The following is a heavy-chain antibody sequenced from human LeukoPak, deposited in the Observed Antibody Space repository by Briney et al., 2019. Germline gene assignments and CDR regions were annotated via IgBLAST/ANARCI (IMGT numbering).Heavy chain of an antibody. CDR3: ARGPYYCTGASCRCPFDF. CDR1: GGSVSSNSFY. D-gene: IGHD2-8*02. CDR2: IYYNGNT. Sequence: SETLSLTCSVSGGSVSSNSFYWSWIRQPPGKGLEWIGFIYYNGNTNYNPSLKSRLTMSVDTSKNQFSLKLNSVTAAETAVYYCARGPYYCTGASCRCPFDFWGQGTMVTVSS. V-gene: IGHV4-61*01. J-gene: IGHJ3*01.